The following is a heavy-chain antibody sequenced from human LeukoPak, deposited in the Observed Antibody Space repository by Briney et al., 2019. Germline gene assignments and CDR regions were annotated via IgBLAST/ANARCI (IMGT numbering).Heavy chain of an antibody. V-gene: IGHV3-73*01. CDR2: IRSKANSYAT. D-gene: IGHD3-22*01. Sequence: GGSLRLSCAASGFTFSGSAMHWVRQASGKGLEWVGRIRSKANSYATAYAASVKGRFTISRDDSKNTAYLQMNSLRAGDTAVYYCARSDSSGYYPHFDYWGQGTLVTVSS. CDR3: ARSDSSGYYPHFDY. J-gene: IGHJ4*02. CDR1: GFTFSGSA.